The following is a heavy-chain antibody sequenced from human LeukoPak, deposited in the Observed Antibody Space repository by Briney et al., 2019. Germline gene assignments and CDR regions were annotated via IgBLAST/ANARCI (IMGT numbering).Heavy chain of an antibody. J-gene: IGHJ4*02. D-gene: IGHD3-10*01. CDR3: ARGAGSGSFIIDY. V-gene: IGHV3-48*01. CDR1: GFIFSSYS. Sequence: GGSLRLSCAASGFIFSSYSMNWVRQAPGKGLEWVSFIDSSSTRHYADSVKGRFTISRDNAKNLLYLQMNSLRVEDTAVYYCARGAGSGSFIIDYWGQGTLVAVSS. CDR2: IDSSSTR.